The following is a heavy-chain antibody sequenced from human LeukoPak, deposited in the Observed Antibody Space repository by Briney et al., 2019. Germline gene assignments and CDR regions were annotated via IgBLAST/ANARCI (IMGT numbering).Heavy chain of an antibody. D-gene: IGHD3-22*01. Sequence: SETLSLTCTVSGGSISSYYWSWIRQPPGKGLEWIGYIYYSGSTNYNPSLKSRVTISVDTSKNQFSLKLSSVTAADTAVYYCASQSMIVVAKLIDAFDIWGQGTMVTVSS. CDR3: ASQSMIVVAKLIDAFDI. CDR1: GGSISSYY. J-gene: IGHJ3*02. V-gene: IGHV4-59*08. CDR2: IYYSGST.